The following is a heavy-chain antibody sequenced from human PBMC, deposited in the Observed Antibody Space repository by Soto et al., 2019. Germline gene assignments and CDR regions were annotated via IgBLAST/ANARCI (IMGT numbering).Heavy chain of an antibody. J-gene: IGHJ3*02. CDR1: GGSISSSSYY. CDR2: IYYSGST. D-gene: IGHD5-18*01. V-gene: IGHV4-39*01. Sequence: PSETLSLTCTVSGGSISSSSYYWGWIRQPPGKGLEWIGSIYYSGSTYYNPSLKSRVTISVDTSKNQFSLKLSSVTAADTAVYYCARAKYRYGYVDALDIWGQGTMVTVSS. CDR3: ARAKYRYGYVDALDI.